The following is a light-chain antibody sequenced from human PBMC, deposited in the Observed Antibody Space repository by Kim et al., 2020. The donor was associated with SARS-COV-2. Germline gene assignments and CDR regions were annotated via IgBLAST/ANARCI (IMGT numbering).Light chain of an antibody. J-gene: IGLJ3*02. CDR2: KDS. CDR3: QSADSSGTYLWV. CDR1: ALPKQY. Sequence: PGQTARITCSGDALPKQYAYWYQQKPGQAPVLVMYKDSERPSGIPERFSGSTSGTTVTLTISGVQAEDEADYYCQSADSSGTYLWVFGGGTQLTVL. V-gene: IGLV3-25*03.